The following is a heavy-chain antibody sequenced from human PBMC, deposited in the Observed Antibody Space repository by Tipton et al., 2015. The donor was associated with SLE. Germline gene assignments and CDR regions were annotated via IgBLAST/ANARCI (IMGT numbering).Heavy chain of an antibody. J-gene: IGHJ2*01. D-gene: IGHD4-17*01. V-gene: IGHV4-61*02. CDR1: GGSISSGDYY. Sequence: TLSLTCTVSGGSISSGDYYWSWIRQSAGRGLEWFGRIYSSGDRDYNPSLRSRVTMSIDASQNRVSLRLKSVSAADTAVYYCARGSDGEYVRYFDVWGPGTLVTVSS. CDR2: IYSSGDR. CDR3: ARGSDGEYVRYFDV.